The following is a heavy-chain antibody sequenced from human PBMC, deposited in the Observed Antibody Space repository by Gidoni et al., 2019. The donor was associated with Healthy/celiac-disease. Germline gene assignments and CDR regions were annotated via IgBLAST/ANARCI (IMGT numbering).Heavy chain of an antibody. J-gene: IGHJ3*02. CDR3: ARGRLRWLQLRAHAFDI. Sequence: QVQLQQRGAGLLKPSETLSLTCAVYGGSFSAYYWSWLRQPPGKGLEWIWEINRSGSTNYNPSLKSRVTISVDTSKNQFSLKLSSVTAADTAVYYCARGRLRWLQLRAHAFDIWGQGTMVTVSS. V-gene: IGHV4-34*01. CDR1: GGSFSAYY. D-gene: IGHD5-12*01. CDR2: INRSGST.